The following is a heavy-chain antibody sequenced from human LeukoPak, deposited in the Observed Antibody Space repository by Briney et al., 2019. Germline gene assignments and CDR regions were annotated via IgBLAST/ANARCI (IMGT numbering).Heavy chain of an antibody. D-gene: IGHD3-9*01. CDR1: GGSFSDYY. CDR2: INHSGST. Sequence: PSETLSLTCAVYGGSFSDYYWNWIRQPSGKGLEWIGEINHSGSTNYNPSLKSRVTISVDTSKNQFSLKLSSVTAADTAVYYCARGYYDILTGYYRGANWFDPWGQGTLVTVSS. CDR3: ARGYYDILTGYYRGANWFDP. J-gene: IGHJ5*02. V-gene: IGHV4-34*01.